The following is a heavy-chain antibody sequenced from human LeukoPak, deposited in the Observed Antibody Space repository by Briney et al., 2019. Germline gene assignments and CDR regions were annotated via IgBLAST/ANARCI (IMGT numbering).Heavy chain of an antibody. Sequence: GGSLRLSCAASGFFVTTYGIHWVRQAPGKGLEWVAVISRDESNKYYGDSVKGRFTISRDNSKNTLYLHMNSLRAEDTAVYYCARDGDRDAFDIWGQGTMVTVSS. D-gene: IGHD2-21*01. CDR2: ISRDESNK. V-gene: IGHV3-30*03. CDR1: GFFVTTYG. J-gene: IGHJ3*02. CDR3: ARDGDRDAFDI.